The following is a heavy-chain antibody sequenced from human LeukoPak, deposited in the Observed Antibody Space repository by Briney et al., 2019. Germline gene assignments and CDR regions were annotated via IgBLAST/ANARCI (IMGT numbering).Heavy chain of an antibody. D-gene: IGHD3-10*01. Sequence: GGRLRLSCAASRFTFSNAWMSWVPRAPGQGVEWVGRSQSNVDGGTTDYAAPVDGRFTISRDDSKSTLYLQLNSLKTEETAVYYCTTDLISGSGSFYNYWGQGTLVTVSS. CDR3: TTDLISGSGSFYNY. CDR1: RFTFSNAW. J-gene: IGHJ4*02. CDR2: SQSNVDGGTT. V-gene: IGHV3-15*01.